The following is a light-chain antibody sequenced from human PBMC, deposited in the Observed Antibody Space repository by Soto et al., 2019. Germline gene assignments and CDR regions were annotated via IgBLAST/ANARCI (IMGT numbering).Light chain of an antibody. Sequence: QSVLTQPPSASGTPGQRVTISCSGSSSNIGSNTVSWYQQLPGTAPKLLVYSNNQRPSGVPGRFSGSKSGTSASLAISGLQSEDEADYYCAAWDDSLMGVFGGGTKLTVL. J-gene: IGLJ2*01. V-gene: IGLV1-44*01. CDR2: SNN. CDR3: AAWDDSLMGV. CDR1: SSNIGSNT.